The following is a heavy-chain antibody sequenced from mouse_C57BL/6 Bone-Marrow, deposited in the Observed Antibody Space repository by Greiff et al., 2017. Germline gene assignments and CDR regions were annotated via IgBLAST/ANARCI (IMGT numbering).Heavy chain of an antibody. Sequence: EVMLVESGGDLVKPGGSLKISCAASGFTFSSYGMSWVRQTPDKRQEWVATISSGGSYTYYPDSVKGRFTISRDNAKNTLYLQMSSLKSEDTAMYYCARHRLRSPFDYWGQGTTLTVSS. CDR1: GFTFSSYG. CDR3: ARHRLRSPFDY. J-gene: IGHJ2*01. D-gene: IGHD1-1*01. CDR2: ISSGGSYT. V-gene: IGHV5-6*02.